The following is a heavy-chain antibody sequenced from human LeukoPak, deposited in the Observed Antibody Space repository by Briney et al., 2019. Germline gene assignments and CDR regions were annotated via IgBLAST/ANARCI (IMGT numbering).Heavy chain of an antibody. CDR3: ARGTCSGGSCPFDY. CDR1: GGSIGSYY. Sequence: PSETLSLTCTVSGGSIGSYYWSWIRQPPGKGLEWIGYIYYSGSTNYNPSLKSRVTISVDTSKNQFSLKLSSVTAADTAVYYCARGTCSGGSCPFDYWGQGTPVTVSS. D-gene: IGHD2-15*01. V-gene: IGHV4-59*08. CDR2: IYYSGST. J-gene: IGHJ4*02.